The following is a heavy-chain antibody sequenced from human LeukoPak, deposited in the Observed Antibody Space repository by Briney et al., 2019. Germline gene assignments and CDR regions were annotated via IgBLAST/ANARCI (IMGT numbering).Heavy chain of an antibody. Sequence: ARGPLRLSCAASGFTFSSYSMNWVRQAPGKWLEWVSSISSSSSYIYYADSVKGRFTISRDNAKNTLYLQMNSLRAEDTAVYYCAKDRRAGSYDYWGQGTLVTVSS. D-gene: IGHD3-10*01. CDR3: AKDRRAGSYDY. J-gene: IGHJ4*02. CDR2: ISSSSSYI. V-gene: IGHV3-21*04. CDR1: GFTFSSYS.